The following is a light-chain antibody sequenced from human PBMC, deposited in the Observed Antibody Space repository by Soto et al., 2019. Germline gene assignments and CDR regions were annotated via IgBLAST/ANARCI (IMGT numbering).Light chain of an antibody. Sequence: NFMLTQPHSVSESPGKTVTISCTRSSGSIGSNSVQWYQQRPGSAPTTVIYEDDQRPSGVRNRFAGSIDRSSNSASLTISGLQTEDEADYYCQSYDTHTVVFGGGTKVTVL. CDR3: QSYDTHTVV. V-gene: IGLV6-57*04. CDR2: EDD. CDR1: SGSIGSNS. J-gene: IGLJ2*01.